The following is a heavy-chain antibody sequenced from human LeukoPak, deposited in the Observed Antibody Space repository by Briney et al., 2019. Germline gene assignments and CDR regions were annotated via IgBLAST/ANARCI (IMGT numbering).Heavy chain of an antibody. V-gene: IGHV3-74*01. CDR3: ALCSLKYSSGYYVFDQ. D-gene: IGHD6-19*01. CDR2: INSDGSST. CDR1: GFTFSSYW. J-gene: IGHJ4*02. Sequence: PGGSLRLSCAASGFTFSSYWMHWVRHAPGKGLAWVSRINSDGSSTSYADSVKGRFTISRDNAKNTLYLQMNSLRAEDTGVYYCALCSLKYSSGYYVFDQWGQGTLVTASA.